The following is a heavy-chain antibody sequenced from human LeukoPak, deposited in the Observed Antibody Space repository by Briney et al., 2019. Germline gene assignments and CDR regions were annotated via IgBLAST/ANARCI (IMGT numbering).Heavy chain of an antibody. J-gene: IGHJ6*02. CDR2: IRDSGGST. CDR3: ARDYCSGGSCYSSGMDV. V-gene: IGHV3-23*01. Sequence: GGSLRLSCAASGFIFSSYAMSWVRQAPGKGLEWVSAIRDSGGSTYYADSVKGRFTISRDNSKNTLYLQMNSLRVEDTAVYYCARDYCSGGSCYSSGMDVWGQGTTVTVSS. D-gene: IGHD2-15*01. CDR1: GFIFSSYA.